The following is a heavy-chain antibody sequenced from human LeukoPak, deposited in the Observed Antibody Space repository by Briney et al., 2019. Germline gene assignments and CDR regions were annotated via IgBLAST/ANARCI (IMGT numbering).Heavy chain of an antibody. Sequence: ASVKVSCKASGGTFSSYAISWVRQATGQGLEWMGWMNPNSGNTGYAQKFQGRVTMTRNTSISTAYMELSSLRSEDTAVYYCARVPTGIAARSRHQGYVFDPWGQGTLVTVSS. V-gene: IGHV1-8*02. CDR2: MNPNSGNT. J-gene: IGHJ5*02. D-gene: IGHD6-13*01. CDR3: ARVPTGIAARSRHQGYVFDP. CDR1: GGTFSSYA.